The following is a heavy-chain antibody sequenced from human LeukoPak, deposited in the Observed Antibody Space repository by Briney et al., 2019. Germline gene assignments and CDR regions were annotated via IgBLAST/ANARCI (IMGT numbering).Heavy chain of an antibody. J-gene: IGHJ4*02. CDR1: GFTFSNYA. D-gene: IGHD5-18*01. CDR2: ISGSGGST. Sequence: PARSLRLSCAASGFTFSNYAMSWVRQAPGKGLEWVSVISGSGGSTYYADSVKGQFTIFRDNSKNTVYLQMNSLRADDTAVYYCAKGDTGMVRRYYFDYWGQGTLVDVSS. V-gene: IGHV3-23*01. CDR3: AKGDTGMVRRYYFDY.